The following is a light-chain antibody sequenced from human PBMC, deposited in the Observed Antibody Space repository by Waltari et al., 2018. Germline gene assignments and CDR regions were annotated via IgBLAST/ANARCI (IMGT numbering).Light chain of an antibody. V-gene: IGLV2-14*01. CDR1: SSDVGGYNY. J-gene: IGLJ2*01. CDR2: EVN. Sequence: QSALTQPASVSGSPGQSITISCTGTSSDVGGYNYASWYQQHPGKAPKLMIYEVNNRPSGVSNRFSGSKSGNTASLTISGLQAEDEADYYCSSYRSSSTPVVFGGGTKLTVL. CDR3: SSYRSSSTPVV.